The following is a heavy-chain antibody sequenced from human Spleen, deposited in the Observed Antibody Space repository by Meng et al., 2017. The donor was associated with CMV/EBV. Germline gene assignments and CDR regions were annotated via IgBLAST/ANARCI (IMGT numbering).Heavy chain of an antibody. Sequence: GGSLRLSCAASGFTFSSYSMNWVRQAPGKGLEWVSSISGSGSYIYYADSVKGRFTISRDNAKNSLNLQMTSLRAEDTAIYYCAKDTSLVVPSAKSFFDFWGRGTLVTVSS. CDR3: AKDTSLVVPSAKSFFDF. D-gene: IGHD2-2*01. CDR1: GFTFSSYS. CDR2: ISGSGSYI. V-gene: IGHV3-21*04. J-gene: IGHJ4*02.